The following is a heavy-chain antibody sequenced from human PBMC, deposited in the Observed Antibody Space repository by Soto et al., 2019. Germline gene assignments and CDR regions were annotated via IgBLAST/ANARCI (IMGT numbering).Heavy chain of an antibody. V-gene: IGHV3-74*01. Sequence: PGGSLRLSCAASGFTFSSYWVHWVRQAPGKGLVWVSRINSDGSSTSYADSVKGRFTISRDNAKNTLYLQMNSLRAEDTAVYYCASRISDATYYYYGMDVWGQGTTVTVSS. J-gene: IGHJ6*02. CDR1: GFTFSSYW. CDR2: INSDGSST. D-gene: IGHD2-2*01. CDR3: ASRISDATYYYYGMDV.